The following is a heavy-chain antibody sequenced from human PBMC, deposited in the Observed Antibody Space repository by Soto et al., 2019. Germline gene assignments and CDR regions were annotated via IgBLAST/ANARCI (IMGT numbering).Heavy chain of an antibody. CDR3: VADPGSSFTYYYYGMDV. V-gene: IGHV1-58*01. Sequence: SVKVSCKASGFTFTSSAVQWVRQARGQRLEWIGWIVVGSGNTNYAQKFQERVTITRDMSTSTAYMELSSLRSEDTAVYYCVADPGSSFTYYYYGMDVWGQGTTVTVSS. CDR2: IVVGSGNT. J-gene: IGHJ6*02. CDR1: GFTFTSSA. D-gene: IGHD6-6*01.